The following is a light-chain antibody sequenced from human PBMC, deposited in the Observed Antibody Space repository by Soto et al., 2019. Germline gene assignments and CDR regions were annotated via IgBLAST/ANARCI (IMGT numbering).Light chain of an antibody. V-gene: IGKV1-39*01. CDR2: GTS. CDR3: QQSYSTLLIT. J-gene: IGKJ5*01. Sequence: DIQMTQSPSFLSASVGDRVTISCRASQAINTYLNWYQQKPRKAPKLLIYGTSDLQNGVPSRFSGGGSWTDFTLTISSLQPEDFATYYCQQSYSTLLITFGQGTRLE. CDR1: QAINTY.